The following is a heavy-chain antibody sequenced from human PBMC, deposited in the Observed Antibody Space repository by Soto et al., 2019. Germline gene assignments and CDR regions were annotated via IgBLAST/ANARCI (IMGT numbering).Heavy chain of an antibody. Sequence: QVQLVQSGAEVKTPGSSLKVSCKVSGSRFSNFVISWVRQAPGHGLEWLGRIIPIFNSTKYAQKFQGRVTITADKSTSTASLELSSLSSDDTALYYCAREGRGRKAGYNGLVSLGYWGQGTLVTDSS. V-gene: IGHV1-69*06. J-gene: IGHJ4*02. CDR3: AREGRGRKAGYNGLVSLGY. CDR1: GSRFSNFV. D-gene: IGHD5-12*01. CDR2: IIPIFNST.